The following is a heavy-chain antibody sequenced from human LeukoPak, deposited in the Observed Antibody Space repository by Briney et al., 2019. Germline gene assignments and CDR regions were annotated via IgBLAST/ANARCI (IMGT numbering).Heavy chain of an antibody. D-gene: IGHD3-10*01. CDR3: ARARITMVRGVYYMDV. CDR1: GGSISSSSYY. J-gene: IGHJ6*03. V-gene: IGHV4-61*01. CDR2: IYYSGST. Sequence: PSETLSLTCTVSGGSISSSSYYWSWIRQPPGKGLEWIGYIYYSGSTNYNPSLKSRVTISVDTSKNQFSLKLSSVTAADTAVYYCARARITMVRGVYYMDVWGKGTTVTVSS.